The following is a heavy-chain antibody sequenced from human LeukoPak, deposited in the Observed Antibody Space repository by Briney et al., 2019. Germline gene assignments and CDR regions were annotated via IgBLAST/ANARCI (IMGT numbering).Heavy chain of an antibody. D-gene: IGHD1-7*01. Sequence: GGSLRLSCAASGCTFNSYWMYWVRQAPGKGLMWVSGINGDGTSTRYADSVKGRFTISRDNAKNTLYLQMNSLRVEDTAVYYCASYNWNFLNDYWGQGTLVTVSS. J-gene: IGHJ4*02. CDR1: GCTFNSYW. CDR2: INGDGTST. V-gene: IGHV3-74*01. CDR3: ASYNWNFLNDY.